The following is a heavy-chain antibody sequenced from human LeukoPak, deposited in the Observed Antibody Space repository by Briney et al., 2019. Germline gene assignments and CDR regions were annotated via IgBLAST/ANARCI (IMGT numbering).Heavy chain of an antibody. V-gene: IGHV3-9*01. J-gene: IGHJ4*02. Sequence: GGSLRLSSAASGFTFDDYAMHWVRQAPGKGLEWVSGISWNSGSIGYADSVKGRFTISRDNAKNSLYLQMNSLRAEDTALYYCAKDDGSLDYWGQGTLVTVSS. D-gene: IGHD5-24*01. CDR3: AKDDGSLDY. CDR2: ISWNSGSI. CDR1: GFTFDDYA.